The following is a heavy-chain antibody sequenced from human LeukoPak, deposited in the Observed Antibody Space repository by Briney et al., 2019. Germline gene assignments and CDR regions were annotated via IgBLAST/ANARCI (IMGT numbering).Heavy chain of an antibody. D-gene: IGHD3-3*01. CDR2: INPNTGGT. J-gene: IGHJ6*02. CDR3: ARDRLNGSGPYYYYYYGMDV. V-gene: IGHV1-2*02. CDR1: GYTFTGYH. Sequence: GASVKVSCKASGYTFTGYHMHWVRQAPGQGLEWMGWINPNTGGTNSAQKFQGRVTMTRDTSITTAYMELSRLTSDDTAVYYCARDRLNGSGPYYYYYYGMDVWGQGTTVTVSS.